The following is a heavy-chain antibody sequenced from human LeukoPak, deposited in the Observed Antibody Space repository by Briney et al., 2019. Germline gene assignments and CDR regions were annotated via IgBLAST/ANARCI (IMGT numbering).Heavy chain of an antibody. CDR2: INPSGGTT. V-gene: IGHV1-46*01. D-gene: IGHD3-16*01. Sequence: VASVKVSCKASGYTFAKFYIHWVRQAPGQGLGWMGIINPSGGTTSYAQKFQGRVSMTRDTSTSTVYMELSSLRSEDTAVYYCARDNRGERTPGWGYGGFDIWGQGTMVSVSS. CDR3: ARDNRGERTPGWGYGGFDI. CDR1: GYTFAKFY. J-gene: IGHJ3*02.